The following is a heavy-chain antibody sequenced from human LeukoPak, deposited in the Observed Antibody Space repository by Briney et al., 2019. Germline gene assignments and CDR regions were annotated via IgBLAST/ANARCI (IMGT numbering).Heavy chain of an antibody. CDR2: IIPIFGTA. CDR1: GGTFSSYA. V-gene: IGHV1-69*01. D-gene: IGHD3-9*01. J-gene: IGHJ4*02. CDR3: ARPNYDILTGHPTYFDY. Sequence: GSSVKVSCKASGGTFSSYAISWVRQAPGQGLEWMGGIIPIFGTANYAQKFQGRVTITADESTSTAYMELSSLRSEDTAVYYCARPNYDILTGHPTYFDYWGQGTLVTVSS.